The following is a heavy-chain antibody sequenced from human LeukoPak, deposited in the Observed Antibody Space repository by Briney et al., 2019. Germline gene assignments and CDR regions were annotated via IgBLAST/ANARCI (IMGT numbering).Heavy chain of an antibody. CDR3: ARGKDGELLSSEWLFDY. J-gene: IGHJ4*02. V-gene: IGHV1-8*01. CDR2: MNPNSGNT. Sequence: GASVKVSCKASGYAFTSYDINWVRQATGQGLEWMGWMNPNSGNTGYAQKFQGRVTMTRNTSISTAYMELSSLRSEDTAVYYCARGKDGELLSSEWLFDYWGQGTLVTVSS. D-gene: IGHD2-2*01. CDR1: GYAFTSYD.